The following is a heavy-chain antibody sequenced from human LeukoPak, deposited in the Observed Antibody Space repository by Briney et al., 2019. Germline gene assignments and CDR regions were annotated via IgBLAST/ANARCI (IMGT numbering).Heavy chain of an antibody. Sequence: GGSLRLSCAASGFTFSSYGMHWVRQAPGKGLVWVSRTNGDGSDTSYADSVKGRFTISRDSATNTLYLQMNSLRAEDTAIYYCVRDGEYSHGIDFDYWGQGTLVTVSP. CDR3: VRDGEYSHGIDFDY. V-gene: IGHV3-74*01. D-gene: IGHD5-18*01. CDR2: TNGDGSDT. CDR1: GFTFSSYG. J-gene: IGHJ4*02.